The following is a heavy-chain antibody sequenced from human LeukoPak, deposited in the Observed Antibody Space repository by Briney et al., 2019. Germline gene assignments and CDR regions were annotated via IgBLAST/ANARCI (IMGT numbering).Heavy chain of an antibody. D-gene: IGHD3-10*01. Sequence: ASVKVSCKASGGTFSSYAISWVRQAPGQGLEWMGGIIPIFGTANYAQKFQGRVTITADESTSTAYMELSSLRSEDTAVYYATLYYYGSGSYLPYYYGMDVWGQGTTVTVSS. V-gene: IGHV1-69*13. CDR1: GGTFSSYA. CDR3: TLYYYGSGSYLPYYYGMDV. CDR2: IIPIFGTA. J-gene: IGHJ6*02.